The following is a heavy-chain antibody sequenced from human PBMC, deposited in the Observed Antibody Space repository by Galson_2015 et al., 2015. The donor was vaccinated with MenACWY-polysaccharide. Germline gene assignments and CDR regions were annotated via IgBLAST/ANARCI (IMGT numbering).Heavy chain of an antibody. Sequence: SLRLSCAAPGFTFSTFAMHWVRQAPGKGLEYVSAISSNGDTTYYADSVKGRFTISRDNSKNTLYLQMSSLRTEDTAVYYCVRWQQLEYWGQGTLVTVSS. CDR2: ISSNGDTT. CDR3: VRWQQLEY. J-gene: IGHJ4*02. CDR1: GFTFSTFA. V-gene: IGHV3-64D*08. D-gene: IGHD6-13*01.